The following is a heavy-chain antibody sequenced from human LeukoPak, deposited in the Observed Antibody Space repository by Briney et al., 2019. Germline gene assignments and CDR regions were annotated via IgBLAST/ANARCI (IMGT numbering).Heavy chain of an antibody. CDR1: GYTFTSYG. J-gene: IGHJ4*02. V-gene: IGHV1-18*01. D-gene: IGHD2-2*01. CDR2: ISAYNGNT. Sequence: GASVKVSCKASGYTFTSYGISWVRQAPGQGLEWMGWISAYNGNTNYAQKLQGRVTMTTDTSTSTAYMELRSLRAEDTAIYYCAKDISSSCFRGRGVDHWGQGTLVTVSS. CDR3: AKDISSSCFRGRGVDH.